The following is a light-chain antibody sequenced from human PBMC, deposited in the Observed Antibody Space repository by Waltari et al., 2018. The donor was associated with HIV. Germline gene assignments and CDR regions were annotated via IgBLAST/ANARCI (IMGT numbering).Light chain of an antibody. CDR1: SPNIGAGYD. V-gene: IGLV1-40*01. J-gene: IGLJ1*01. CDR3: QSYDSSLSGYV. Sequence: QSVLTQPPSVSGAPGQRVTIPCTGSSPNIGAGYDVHWYQQLPGTAPKLLIYANSNQPSGVPDRFSGSKSGTSASLAITVLQAEDEADYYCQSYDSSLSGYVFGTGTKVTVL. CDR2: ANS.